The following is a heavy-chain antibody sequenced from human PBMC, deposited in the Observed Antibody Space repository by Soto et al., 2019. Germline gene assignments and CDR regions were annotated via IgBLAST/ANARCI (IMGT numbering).Heavy chain of an antibody. Sequence: SLSLTCAVSGDSVSRSGSYWTWIRQHPGKGLEWIGYIYYSGNTYYNPSLKSRVTISVDTSKNQFSLKLSSVTAADTAVYYCARSRAGVLRDFHYYYCYGMDVWRQGSTVSVSS. D-gene: IGHD3-9*01. CDR1: GDSVSRSGSY. V-gene: IGHV4-31*11. CDR3: ARSRAGVLRDFHYYYCYGMDV. J-gene: IGHJ6*02. CDR2: IYYSGNT.